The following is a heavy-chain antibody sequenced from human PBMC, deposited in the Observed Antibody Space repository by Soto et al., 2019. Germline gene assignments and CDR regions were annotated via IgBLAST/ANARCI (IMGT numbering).Heavy chain of an antibody. CDR3: ARGRVVVITVSYYYGMDV. Sequence: QVQLVQSGAEVKKPGSSVKVSCKASGGTFSSYAISWVRQAPGQGLEWMGGIIPIFGTANYAQKFQGRVTITADESTSTAYMELSSLRSEDTAVYYCARGRVVVITVSYYYGMDVWGQGTKVTVSS. V-gene: IGHV1-69*01. CDR1: GGTFSSYA. D-gene: IGHD3-22*01. J-gene: IGHJ6*02. CDR2: IIPIFGTA.